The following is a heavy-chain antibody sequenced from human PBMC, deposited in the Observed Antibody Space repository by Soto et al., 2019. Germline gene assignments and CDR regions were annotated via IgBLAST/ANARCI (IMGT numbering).Heavy chain of an antibody. CDR2: IYWNDDK. V-gene: IGHV2-5*01. D-gene: IGHD3-22*01. J-gene: IGHJ4*02. CDR3: AHRPDDSGYFDY. Sequence: TLSLTCTVSGGSVSGVSFYWSWIRQPPGKALEWVALIYWNDDKRYSPSLKSRLTITKDTSKNQVILTVTNTDPVDTATYYCAHRPDDSGYFDYWGQGALVTVSS. CDR1: GGSVSGVSFY.